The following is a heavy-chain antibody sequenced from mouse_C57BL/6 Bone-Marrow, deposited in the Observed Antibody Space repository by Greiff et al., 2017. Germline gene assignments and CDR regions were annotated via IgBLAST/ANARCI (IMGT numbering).Heavy chain of an antibody. J-gene: IGHJ1*03. CDR2: ISDGGSYT. D-gene: IGHD1-1*01. V-gene: IGHV5-4*01. CDR3: ARLTTPVLDV. CDR1: GFTFSSYA. Sequence: EVQGVESGGGLVKPGGSLKLSCAASGFTFSSYATSWVRQTPEKRLEWVATISDGGSYTYYPDNVKGRFTISRDNAKNNLYLQMSHLKSEDTAMYYCARLTTPVLDVWGTGTTVTVSS.